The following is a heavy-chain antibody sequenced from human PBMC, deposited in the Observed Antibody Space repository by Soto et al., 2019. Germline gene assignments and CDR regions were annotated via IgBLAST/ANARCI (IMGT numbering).Heavy chain of an antibody. CDR2: INTDGSST. D-gene: IGHD3-22*01. Sequence: EVQRVESGGGLVQPGGSLRLSCAASGFTFSSYWMHWVRQAPGKGLVWVSLINTDGSSTTYADSVKGRFIISRDNAKNTLYLQMNSLRAEDTAVYYCTRPRYDGSGTPFDHWGQGTLVTVSS. V-gene: IGHV3-74*01. CDR1: GFTFSSYW. CDR3: TRPRYDGSGTPFDH. J-gene: IGHJ4*02.